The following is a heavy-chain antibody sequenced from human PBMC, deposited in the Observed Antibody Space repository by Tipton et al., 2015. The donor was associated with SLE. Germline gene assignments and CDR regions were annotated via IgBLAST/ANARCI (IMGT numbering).Heavy chain of an antibody. CDR3: ARADGSYFYYFMDV. J-gene: IGHJ6*03. CDR2: IYYNGRT. D-gene: IGHD3-10*01. V-gene: IGHV4-59*12. Sequence: TLSLTCTVSGTSIRSYYWSWIRQPPGKGLEWIGYIYYNGRTNYKPSLKSRVTMSVDTSENQFSLKLTSVTAADTAVYYCARADGSYFYYFMDVWGKGTTVTVSS. CDR1: GTSIRSYY.